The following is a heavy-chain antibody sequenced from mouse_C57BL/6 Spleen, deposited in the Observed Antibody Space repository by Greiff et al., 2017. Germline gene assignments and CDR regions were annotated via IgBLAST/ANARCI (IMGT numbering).Heavy chain of an antibody. CDR3: ARKGDYDDDVPYFDY. CDR1: GYTFTGYW. J-gene: IGHJ2*01. D-gene: IGHD2-4*01. V-gene: IGHV1-9*01. Sequence: QVQLQQSGAELMKPGASVKLSCTATGYTFTGYWIEWVKQRPGHGLEWIGEILPGSGSTNYNEKFKGKATFTADTSSNTACMQLSSLTTEDSAIYYCARKGDYDDDVPYFDYWGQGTTLTVSS. CDR2: ILPGSGST.